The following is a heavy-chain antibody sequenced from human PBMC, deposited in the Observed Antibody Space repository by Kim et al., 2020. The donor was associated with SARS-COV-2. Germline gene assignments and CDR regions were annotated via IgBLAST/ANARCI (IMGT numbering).Heavy chain of an antibody. J-gene: IGHJ4*02. Sequence: GGSLRLSCAASGFTFSTYNMNWVRQAPGKGLEWVSSITSSTYIYYADSVKGRFTISRDNAKNSLYLQMNSLRAEDTAVYYCARGDDYSDIGGYTLDSWGQGTLVTVSS. CDR1: GFTFSTYN. V-gene: IGHV3-21*01. CDR2: ITSSTYI. D-gene: IGHD3-22*01. CDR3: ARGDDYSDIGGYTLDS.